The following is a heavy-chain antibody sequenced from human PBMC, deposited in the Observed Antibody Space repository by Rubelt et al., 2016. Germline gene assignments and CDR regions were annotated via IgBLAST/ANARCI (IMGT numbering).Heavy chain of an antibody. CDR1: GGSISSGGYY. J-gene: IGHJ5*02. V-gene: IGHV4-31*03. Sequence: QVQLQESGPGLVKPSQTLSFTCTVSGGSISSGGYYWSWIRQHPGKGLEWIGYIYYSGSTYYNPSLKSRVTISVDTSKNQLSLKLSSVTAADTAVYYCAREAADSGSSRPWGQGTLVTVSS. CDR3: AREAADSGSSRP. CDR2: IYYSGST. D-gene: IGHD1-26*01.